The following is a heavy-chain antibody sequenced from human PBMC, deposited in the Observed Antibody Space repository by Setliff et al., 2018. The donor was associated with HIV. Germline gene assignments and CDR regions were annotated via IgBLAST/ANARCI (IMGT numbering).Heavy chain of an antibody. CDR2: IYHGGST. V-gene: IGHV4-4*02. CDR3: ASGEPYYYDSTGYSGNYFDY. J-gene: IGHJ4*02. CDR1: GGSISSSNW. D-gene: IGHD3-22*01. Sequence: SETLSLTCTVSGGSISSSNWWSWVRQPPGKGLEWIGEIYHGGSTNYNPSLKSRVTISVDKSKNQFSLKLASVTAADMAVYYCASGEPYYYDSTGYSGNYFDYWGQGTLVTVSS.